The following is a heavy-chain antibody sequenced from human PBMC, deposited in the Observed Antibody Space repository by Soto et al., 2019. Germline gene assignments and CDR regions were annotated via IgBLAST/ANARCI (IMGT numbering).Heavy chain of an antibody. CDR3: ARGRYYYDSSGPVGY. D-gene: IGHD3-22*01. CDR1: GGTFSSYA. J-gene: IGHJ4*02. CDR2: IIPIFGTA. V-gene: IGHV1-69*13. Sequence: ASVKVSCKASGGTFSSYAISWVRQAPGQGLEWMGGIIPIFGTANYAQKFQGRVTITADESTSTAYMELSSLRSEDTAVYYCARGRYYYDSSGPVGYWGQGXLVTVYS.